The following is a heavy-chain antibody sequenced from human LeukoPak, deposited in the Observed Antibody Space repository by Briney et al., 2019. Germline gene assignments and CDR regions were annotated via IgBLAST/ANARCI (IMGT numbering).Heavy chain of an antibody. CDR1: GGSISSYY. D-gene: IGHD5-18*01. V-gene: IGHV4-59*01. CDR3: ARAESGYSYGYRYYYMDV. CDR2: IYYSGST. Sequence: PSETLSLTCTVSGGSISSYYWSWIRQPPGKGLEWIGYIYYSGSTNYNPSLKSRVTISVDTSKNQFSLKLSSVTAADTAVYYCARAESGYSYGYRYYYMDVWGKGTTVTISS. J-gene: IGHJ6*03.